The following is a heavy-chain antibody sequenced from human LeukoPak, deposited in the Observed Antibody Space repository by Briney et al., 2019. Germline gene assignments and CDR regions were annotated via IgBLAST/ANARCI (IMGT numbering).Heavy chain of an antibody. D-gene: IGHD5-12*01. J-gene: IGHJ4*02. CDR1: GFTFSSYG. Sequence: GGSLRLSCAASGFTFSSYGMHWVRQAPGKGLEWVAVISYDGSNKYYADSVKGRFTISRDNSKNTLYLEMNSLRAEDTAVYYCTRGHGYTGYDFGYYDSWGQGTLVTVSS. CDR2: ISYDGSNK. V-gene: IGHV3-30*03. CDR3: TRGHGYTGYDFGYYDS.